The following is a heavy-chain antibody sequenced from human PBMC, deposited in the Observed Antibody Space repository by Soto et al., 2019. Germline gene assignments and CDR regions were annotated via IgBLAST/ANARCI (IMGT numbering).Heavy chain of an antibody. CDR3: AKDLNSSGGSWYFPQGDCYYYYRDV. V-gene: IGHV3-30*18. Sequence: QVQLVESGGGVVQPGRSLRLSCAASGFTFSSYGMHWVRQAPGKGLEWVAVITYDGSNKYYADSVKGRFTISRDNSKNMIYLQINRPRAEDTGVYYCAKDLNSSGGSWYFPQGDCYYYYRDVWGKGTSVTVSS. CDR1: GFTFSSYG. J-gene: IGHJ6*03. CDR2: ITYDGSNK. D-gene: IGHD2-15*01.